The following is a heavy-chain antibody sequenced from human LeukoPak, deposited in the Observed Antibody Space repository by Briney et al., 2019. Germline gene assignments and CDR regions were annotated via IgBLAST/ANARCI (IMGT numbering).Heavy chain of an antibody. J-gene: IGHJ4*02. D-gene: IGHD3-10*01. Sequence: GESLKISCKGSGYSFNNYWIGWVRHMPGKGLEWMGIIYPGDSDTSYSPSFQGQVTISADKSISTAYLQWSSLKASDTAMYYCARNRMGPGTYYYGSGSYSPQFYFDYWGQGTLVTVSS. CDR1: GYSFNNYW. CDR2: IYPGDSDT. V-gene: IGHV5-51*01. CDR3: ARNRMGPGTYYYGSGSYSPQFYFDY.